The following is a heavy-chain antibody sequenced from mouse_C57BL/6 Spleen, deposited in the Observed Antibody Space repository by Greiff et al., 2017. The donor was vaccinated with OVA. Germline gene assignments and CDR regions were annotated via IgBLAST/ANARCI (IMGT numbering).Heavy chain of an antibody. D-gene: IGHD2-1*01. J-gene: IGHJ3*01. CDR2: IDPSDSYT. V-gene: IGHV1-50*01. CDR3: ARLIYYGNSPWFAY. Sequence: QVQLQQPGAELVKPGASVKLSCKASGYTFTSYWMQWVKQRPGQGLEWIGEIDPSDSYTNYNQKFKGKATLTVDTSSSTAYMQLSSLTSEDSAVYYCARLIYYGNSPWFAYWGQGTLVTVSA. CDR1: GYTFTSYW.